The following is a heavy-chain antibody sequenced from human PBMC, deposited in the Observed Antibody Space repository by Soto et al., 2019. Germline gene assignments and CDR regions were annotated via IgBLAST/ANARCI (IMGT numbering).Heavy chain of an antibody. Sequence: SETLSLTCTVSGGSISSGGYYWSWIRQHPGKGLEWIGYIYYSGSTYYNPSLKSRVTISVDTSKNQFSLKLSSVTAADTAVYYCARIFGGNSASFDYWGQGALVTVSS. D-gene: IGHD2-21*02. CDR1: GGSISSGGYY. J-gene: IGHJ4*02. CDR2: IYYSGST. CDR3: ARIFGGNSASFDY. V-gene: IGHV4-31*03.